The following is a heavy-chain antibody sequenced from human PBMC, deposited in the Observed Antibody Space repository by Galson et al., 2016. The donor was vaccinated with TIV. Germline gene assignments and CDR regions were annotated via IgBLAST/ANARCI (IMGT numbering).Heavy chain of an antibody. CDR1: GFTFSSYS. V-gene: IGHV3-21*06. CDR3: ARDTEQYNSFTDTFDV. J-gene: IGHJ3*01. D-gene: IGHD6-6*01. CDR2: ITSSSSYL. Sequence: SLRLSCAASGFTFSSYSMNWVRQAPGKGLEWVSSITSSSSYLYYADSVKGRFTISRDNAKNSLFLQMTTPRSDDTAVYYCARDTEQYNSFTDTFDVWGQGTMVTVSS.